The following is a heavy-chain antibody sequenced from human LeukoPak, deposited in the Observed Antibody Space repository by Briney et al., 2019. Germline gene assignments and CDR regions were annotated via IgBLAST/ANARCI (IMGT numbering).Heavy chain of an antibody. CDR3: ARAGGGYYDSSGYQS. CDR1: GYSISSGYY. CDR2: IYHSGST. D-gene: IGHD3-22*01. J-gene: IGHJ4*02. V-gene: IGHV4-38-2*02. Sequence: SETLSLTCTVSGYSISSGYYWGWIRQPPGKGLEWIGSIYHSGSTYYNPSLKSRVTISVDTSKNQFSLKLSSVTAADTAVYYCARAGGGYYDSSGYQSWGQGTLVTVSS.